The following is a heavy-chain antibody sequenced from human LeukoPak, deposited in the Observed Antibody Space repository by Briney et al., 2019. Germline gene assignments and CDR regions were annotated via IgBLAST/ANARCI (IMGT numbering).Heavy chain of an antibody. CDR3: ARRGSGRNWFDP. Sequence: SETLSLTCTVSGGSISSSDYYWGWIRQPPGKGLEWIASINYRGSTYYNASLRSRVTISVDTSKTQFSLKLSSVTAADTSVYYCARRGSGRNWFDPWGQGTLVTVSS. J-gene: IGHJ5*02. CDR1: GGSISSSDYY. D-gene: IGHD1-1*01. V-gene: IGHV4-39*01. CDR2: INYRGST.